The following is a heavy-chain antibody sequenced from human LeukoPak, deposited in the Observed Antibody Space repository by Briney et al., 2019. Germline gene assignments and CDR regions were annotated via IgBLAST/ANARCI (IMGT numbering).Heavy chain of an antibody. J-gene: IGHJ4*02. V-gene: IGHV3-30-3*01. Sequence: GGSLRLSCAASGFTFNTYTMHWVRQASGKGLEWVALISYDGSSKYYTDSVKGRFTVSRDNSKNTLYLQMNSLRAEDTALYYCARTGGYYDTSGYVYWGQGTLVTVSS. CDR3: ARTGGYYDTSGYVY. D-gene: IGHD3-22*01. CDR2: ISYDGSSK. CDR1: GFTFNTYT.